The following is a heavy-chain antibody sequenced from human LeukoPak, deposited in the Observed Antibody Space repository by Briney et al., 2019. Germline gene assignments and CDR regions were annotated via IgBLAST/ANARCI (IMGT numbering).Heavy chain of an antibody. D-gene: IGHD4-17*01. V-gene: IGHV4-39*07. CDR2: IYYSGST. CDR1: GGSISSSSYY. CDR3: ARGAYGDPTSFDY. J-gene: IGHJ4*02. Sequence: PSETLSLTCTVSGGSISSSSYYWGWIRQPPGKGLEWIGSIYYSGSTYYNPSLKSRVTISVDTSKNQFSPKLSSVTAADTAVYYCARGAYGDPTSFDYWGQGTLVTVSS.